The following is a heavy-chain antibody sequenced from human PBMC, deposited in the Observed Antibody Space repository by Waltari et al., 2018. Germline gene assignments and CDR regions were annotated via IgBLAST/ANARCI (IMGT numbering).Heavy chain of an antibody. CDR2: IYYNGRT. CDR1: GGSLSSFY. CDR3: GRVLDEYGDYRAFDH. Sequence: QVQLQETGPGLVKASETLSLTCAVSGGSLSSFYWSWIRQPPGKGLEWIANIYYNGRTNYNPSLKSRVTISVDTSKNQFYLKVTSVTAADTAMYYCGRVLDEYGDYRAFDHWGQGTLVTVSS. J-gene: IGHJ4*02. V-gene: IGHV4-59*01. D-gene: IGHD4-17*01.